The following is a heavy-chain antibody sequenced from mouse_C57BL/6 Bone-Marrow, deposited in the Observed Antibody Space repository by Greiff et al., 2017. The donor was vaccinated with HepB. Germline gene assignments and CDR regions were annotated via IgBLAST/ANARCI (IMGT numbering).Heavy chain of an antibody. D-gene: IGHD2-5*01. J-gene: IGHJ1*03. Sequence: EVQRVESGGGLVQPGESLKLSCESNEYEFPSHDMSWVRKTPEKRLELVAAINSDGGSTYYPDTMERRFIISRDNTKKTLYLQMSSLRSEDTALYYCCGSNYGGYFDVWGTGTTVTVSS. CDR3: CGSNYGGYFDV. CDR2: INSDGGST. V-gene: IGHV5-2*01. CDR1: EYEFPSHD.